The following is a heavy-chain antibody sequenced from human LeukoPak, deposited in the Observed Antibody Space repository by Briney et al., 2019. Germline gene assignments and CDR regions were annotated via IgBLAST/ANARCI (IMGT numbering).Heavy chain of an antibody. D-gene: IGHD4-23*01. V-gene: IGHV4-39*07. CDR3: ARGYWYGGNSQFDY. J-gene: IGHJ4*02. Sequence: KPSETLSLTCTVSGGSISSSSYYWGWIRQPPGKGLEWIGSIYYSGSTYYNPSLKSRVTISVDTSKNQFSLKLSSVTAADTAVYYCARGYWYGGNSQFDYWGREPWSPSPQ. CDR2: IYYSGST. CDR1: GGSISSSSYY.